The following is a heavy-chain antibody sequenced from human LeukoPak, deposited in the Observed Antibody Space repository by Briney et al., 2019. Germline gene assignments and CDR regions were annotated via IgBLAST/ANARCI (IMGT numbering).Heavy chain of an antibody. CDR2: IKQDGSEK. CDR1: GFTFSSYW. Sequence: GGSLRLSCTASGFTFSSYWMTWVRQAPGKGLEWVANIKQDGSEKYYVDSVKGRFTISRDNAKNSLYLQMNSLRAEDTAVYYCARGEYGSGSYHIDYWGQGTLVTVSS. D-gene: IGHD3-10*01. CDR3: ARGEYGSGSYHIDY. J-gene: IGHJ4*02. V-gene: IGHV3-7*01.